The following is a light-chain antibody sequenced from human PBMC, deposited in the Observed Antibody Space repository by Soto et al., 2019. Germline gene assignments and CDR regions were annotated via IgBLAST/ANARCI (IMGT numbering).Light chain of an antibody. CDR3: QSYDSTLSAYV. CDR2: YDK. J-gene: IGLJ1*01. CDR1: SSNIGSNYD. V-gene: IGLV1-40*01. Sequence: QSVLTQPPSVSGAPGQRVTISCTGSSSNIGSNYDVHWYQQVPGTAPRVLIYYDKNRPSGVPDRFSASRSGSSASLTITGLQAEDEADYYCQSYDSTLSAYVFGDGTKVTVL.